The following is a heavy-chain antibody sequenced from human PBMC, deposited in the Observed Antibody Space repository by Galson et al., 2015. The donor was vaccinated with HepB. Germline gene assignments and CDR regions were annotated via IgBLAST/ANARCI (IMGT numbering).Heavy chain of an antibody. CDR2: INPSGRST. D-gene: IGHD6-13*01. J-gene: IGHJ5*02. CDR3: ARYSSSWYWSGWFDP. V-gene: IGHV1-46*01. Sequence: SVKVSCTASGYTFTSYYMHWVRHAPGQGLEWMGIINPSGRSTSYAQKFQGRVTMTRDTSTSTVYMVLSSLRSEDTAVYYCARYSSSWYWSGWFDPWGQGTLVTVSS. CDR1: GYTFTSYY.